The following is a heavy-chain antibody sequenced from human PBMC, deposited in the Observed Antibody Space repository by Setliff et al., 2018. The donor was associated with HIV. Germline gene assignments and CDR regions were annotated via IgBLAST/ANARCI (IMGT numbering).Heavy chain of an antibody. CDR2: IYPGDSDT. CDR3: ASSITVAGGRSFYYYAMDV. D-gene: IGHD1-20*01. Sequence: GESLKISCKGSGYSFTSYWIGWVRQMPGKGLEWMGIIYPGDSDTRYSPSFRGQVTISVYKSINTAYLQWSSRKASDTAMYYCASSITVAGGRSFYYYAMDVWGQGTTVTVSS. CDR1: GYSFTSYW. J-gene: IGHJ6*02. V-gene: IGHV5-51*01.